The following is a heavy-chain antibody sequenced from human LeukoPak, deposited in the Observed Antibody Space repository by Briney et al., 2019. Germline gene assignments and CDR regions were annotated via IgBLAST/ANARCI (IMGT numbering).Heavy chain of an antibody. CDR2: INAGNGNT. D-gene: IGHD4-23*01. CDR1: GYTFTNYA. Sequence: GASVKVSCKASGYTFTNYAMHWVHQAPGQRLEWMGWINAGNGNTKNSQKFQGRVTITRDTSASTAYMELSSLRSEDTAVYYCAMPWGGNSIISWGQGTLVTVSS. CDR3: AMPWGGNSIIS. V-gene: IGHV1-3*01. J-gene: IGHJ4*02.